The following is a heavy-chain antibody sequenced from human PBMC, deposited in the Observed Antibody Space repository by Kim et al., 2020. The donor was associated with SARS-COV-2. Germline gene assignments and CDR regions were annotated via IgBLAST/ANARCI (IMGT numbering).Heavy chain of an antibody. CDR2: ISYDGSNK. CDR1: GFTFSNYG. D-gene: IGHD2-15*01. Sequence: GGSLRLSCAASGFTFSNYGMHWVRQAPGKGLEWVAVISYDGSNKYYADSVKGRFTISRDNSKNTLYLQMNSLRAEDTALYYCAKVQQERAEDRRVLAGHLDYWGQGTLVTVSS. V-gene: IGHV3-30*18. J-gene: IGHJ4*02. CDR3: AKVQQERAEDRRVLAGHLDY.